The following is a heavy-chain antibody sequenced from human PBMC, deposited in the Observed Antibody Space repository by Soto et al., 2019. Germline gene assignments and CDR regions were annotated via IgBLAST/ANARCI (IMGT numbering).Heavy chain of an antibody. Sequence: GGSLRLSCAASGFTFSSYSMNWVRQAPGKGLEWVSSITSSSSYIYYADSVKGRFTISRDNAKNSLYLQMNSLRAEDTAVYYCARGSSTAPDAFDIWGQGTMVTVSS. CDR3: ARGSSTAPDAFDI. V-gene: IGHV3-21*01. J-gene: IGHJ3*02. CDR1: GFTFSSYS. CDR2: ITSSSSYI. D-gene: IGHD4-17*01.